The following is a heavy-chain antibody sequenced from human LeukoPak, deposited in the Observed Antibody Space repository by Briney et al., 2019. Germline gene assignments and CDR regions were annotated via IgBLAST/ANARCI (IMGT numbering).Heavy chain of an antibody. D-gene: IGHD5-18*01. CDR3: AKGQFRYGHTTLDY. Sequence: PGGSLRLSCAASGFTFSSYAMSWVRQAPGKGLEWVSAISGSGGSTYYADSVKGRFTISRDNSKNTLYLQMNSLRAEDTAVYYCAKGQFRYGHTTLDYWGQGTLVIVSS. V-gene: IGHV3-23*01. CDR1: GFTFSSYA. J-gene: IGHJ4*02. CDR2: ISGSGGST.